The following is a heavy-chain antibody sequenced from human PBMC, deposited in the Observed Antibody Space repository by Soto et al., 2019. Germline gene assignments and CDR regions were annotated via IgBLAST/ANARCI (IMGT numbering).Heavy chain of an antibody. CDR2: IPGGAENT. J-gene: IGHJ6*02. Sequence: GGSLRLSCAASGFTFSTFAMGWVRQAPGKGLDWVSSIPGGAENTFYADSVKGRFTISRDNSKNTLYLEMSSLRVEDTATYYCVTARGSGGGLDVWGQGTTVTVSS. CDR1: GFTFSTFA. V-gene: IGHV3-23*01. CDR3: VTARGSGGGLDV. D-gene: IGHD3-10*01.